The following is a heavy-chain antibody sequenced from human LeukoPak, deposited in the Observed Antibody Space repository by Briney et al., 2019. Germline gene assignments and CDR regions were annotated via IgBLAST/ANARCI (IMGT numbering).Heavy chain of an antibody. J-gene: IGHJ4*02. Sequence: SETLSLTCTVSGGSISSYYWSWIRQPPGKGLEWIGYIYYSGSTNYNPSLKSRVTISVDTSKNQFSLKLSSVTAADTAVYYCTRRRNYLSHFDYWGQGTLVTVSS. CDR2: IYYSGST. CDR1: GGSISSYY. D-gene: IGHD1-7*01. V-gene: IGHV4-59*01. CDR3: TRRRNYLSHFDY.